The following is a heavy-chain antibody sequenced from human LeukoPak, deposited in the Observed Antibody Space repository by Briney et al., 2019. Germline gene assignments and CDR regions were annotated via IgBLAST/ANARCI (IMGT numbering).Heavy chain of an antibody. CDR3: AKGIYSSGWSYFDY. J-gene: IGHJ4*01. CDR1: GYAFTSYG. V-gene: IGHV1-18*01. Sequence: ASVKVSCKASGYAFTSYGLSWVRQAPGQGLEWLGWISAYNGNTNYAQKLQGRVTMTTDTSTSTAYMELWGLRSDDTAVYYCAKGIYSSGWSYFDYWGHGTLVTVSS. CDR2: ISAYNGNT. D-gene: IGHD6-19*01.